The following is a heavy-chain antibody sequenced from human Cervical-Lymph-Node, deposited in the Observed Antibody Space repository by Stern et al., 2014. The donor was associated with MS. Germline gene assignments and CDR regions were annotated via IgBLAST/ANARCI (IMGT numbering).Heavy chain of an antibody. CDR3: TTDRGQYDFWSGYYTGFDN. CDR1: GFTFTNVW. D-gene: IGHD3-3*01. J-gene: IGHJ4*02. V-gene: IGHV3-15*01. Sequence: EVQLVESGGRLVRPGGSLRLSCAASGFTFTNVWMNWVRQAPGKGLEWVGRIKRKTDGGATDYAAHGKGRFTISRDDSKSTLYLQMNSLKIEDTAVYYCTTDRGQYDFWSGYYTGFDNWGQGTLVTVSS. CDR2: IKRKTDGGAT.